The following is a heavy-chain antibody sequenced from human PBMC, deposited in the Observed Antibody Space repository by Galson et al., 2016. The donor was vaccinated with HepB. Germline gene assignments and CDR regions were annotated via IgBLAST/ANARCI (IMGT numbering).Heavy chain of an antibody. CDR1: GLSLGTSGLG. J-gene: IGHJ3*01. CDR3: ARFTSGWLAVGPDAFDV. CDR2: IYWDDDK. Sequence: PALVKPTQTLTLTCYLSGLSLGTSGLGVAWIRQPPGKAPEWLALIYWDDDKRYSPSLKSRLTITRDTSKNQVVLTMTNMDPVDTGTYFCARFTSGWLAVGPDAFDVWGPGTMVTVSS. V-gene: IGHV2-5*02. D-gene: IGHD6-19*01.